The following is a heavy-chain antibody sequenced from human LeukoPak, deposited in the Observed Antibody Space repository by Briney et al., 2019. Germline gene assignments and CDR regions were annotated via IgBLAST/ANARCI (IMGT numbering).Heavy chain of an antibody. J-gene: IGHJ4*02. CDR3: ARDTPQHLKRFDY. CDR2: INTYNGKT. V-gene: IGHV1-18*01. CDR1: GYTLNKFG. Sequence: GASVKVSCTASGYTLNKFGMSWVRQAPGQGLEWLGWINTYNGKTKLGEQCKGRVTMTTDTSTSTVYIELTSLRPDDTAVYFCARDTPQHLKRFDYGGQGTLVTVSS. D-gene: IGHD6-13*01.